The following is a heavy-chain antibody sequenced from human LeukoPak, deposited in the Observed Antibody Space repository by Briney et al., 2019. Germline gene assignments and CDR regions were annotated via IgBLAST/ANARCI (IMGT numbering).Heavy chain of an antibody. V-gene: IGHV4-31*03. CDR1: GGSISSGGYY. CDR3: ARGGALRAEYFQH. Sequence: SETLSLTCTVSGGSISSGGYYWSWIRQHPGKGLEWIGYIYYSGSTYYNPSLKSRVTISVDTSKNQFSLKLSSVTAADTAVYYCARGGALRAEYFQHRGQGTLVTVSS. CDR2: IYYSGST. D-gene: IGHD3-16*01. J-gene: IGHJ1*01.